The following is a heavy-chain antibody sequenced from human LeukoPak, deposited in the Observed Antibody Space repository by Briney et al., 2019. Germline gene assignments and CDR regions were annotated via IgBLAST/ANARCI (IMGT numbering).Heavy chain of an antibody. D-gene: IGHD2-2*01. CDR1: GFTFSSYA. CDR2: ISYDGSNK. Sequence: GGSLRLSCAASGFTFSSYAMHWVRQAPGKGLEWVAVISYDGSNKYYADSVKGRFTISRDNSKDTLYLQMNSLRAEDTAVYYCAKGGYCSSTSCPAWDNWFDPWGQGTLVTVSS. V-gene: IGHV3-30-3*01. J-gene: IGHJ5*02. CDR3: AKGGYCSSTSCPAWDNWFDP.